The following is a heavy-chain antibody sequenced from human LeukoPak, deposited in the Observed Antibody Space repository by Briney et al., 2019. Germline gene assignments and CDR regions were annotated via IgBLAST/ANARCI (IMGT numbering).Heavy chain of an antibody. J-gene: IGHJ5*02. D-gene: IGHD4-11*01. V-gene: IGHV4-4*02. CDR3: ARGWTYSNYVWFDP. Sequence: PSGTLSLTCAVSGGSISSSHWWSWVRQPPGKGLEWIGEIYHSGSTNYNPSLKSRVTISVDKSKNQFSLKLSSVTAADTAVYYCARGWTYSNYVWFDPWGQGTLVTVSS. CDR2: IYHSGST. CDR1: GGSISSSHW.